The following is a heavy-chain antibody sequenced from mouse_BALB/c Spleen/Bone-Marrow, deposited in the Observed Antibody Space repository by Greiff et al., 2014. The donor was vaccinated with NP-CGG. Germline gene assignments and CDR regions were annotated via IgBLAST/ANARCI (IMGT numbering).Heavy chain of an antibody. Sequence: EVKLVESGGGLVQPGGSRKLSCAASGFTFSSFGMHWVRQAPEKGLEWVAYISSGSSTIFYADTVKGRFTVSRDNSKNTLFLQMTSLRSEGTAMYFCTRGGNWDDFDSWGQGTTLTVSS. CDR2: ISSGSSTI. J-gene: IGHJ2*01. V-gene: IGHV5-17*02. D-gene: IGHD4-1*01. CDR3: TRGGNWDDFDS. CDR1: GFTFSSFG.